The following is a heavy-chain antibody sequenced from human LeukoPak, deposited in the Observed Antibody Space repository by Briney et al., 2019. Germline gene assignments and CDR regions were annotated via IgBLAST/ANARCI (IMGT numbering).Heavy chain of an antibody. CDR3: AKDKNDSGDYSSMDV. CDR2: IQYDGRNK. D-gene: IGHD4-17*01. CDR1: GFTFSCYA. Sequence: PGGSLRLSCAASGFTFSCYAMLWVRQAPGKGLDWVAFIQYDGRNKCCADSVKGRFTVSRDNSKNTLYLQMNSLRVEDTAIYYCAKDKNDSGDYSSMDVWGKGTTVTVSS. V-gene: IGHV3-30*02. J-gene: IGHJ6*03.